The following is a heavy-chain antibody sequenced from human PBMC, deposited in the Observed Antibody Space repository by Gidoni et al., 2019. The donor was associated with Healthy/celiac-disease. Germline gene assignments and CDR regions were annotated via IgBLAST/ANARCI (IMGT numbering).Heavy chain of an antibody. Sequence: QMQLVQSGPEVKKPGTSVKVSCKASGFTFTSSAVQWVRQAHGQRLEWEGWIVVGHGKTNYAQEFQGRGTITREMSTSTAYMELSSLRSEDTAVYYCAAGYDFWSGYYTGNYWGQGTLVTVSS. J-gene: IGHJ4*02. V-gene: IGHV1-58*01. CDR1: GFTFTSSA. CDR3: AAGYDFWSGYYTGNY. CDR2: IVVGHGKT. D-gene: IGHD3-3*01.